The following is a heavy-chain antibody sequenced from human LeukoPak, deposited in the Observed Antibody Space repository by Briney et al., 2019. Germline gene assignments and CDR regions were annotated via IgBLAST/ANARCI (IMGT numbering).Heavy chain of an antibody. D-gene: IGHD2-2*01. Sequence: GGSLRLSCAASGFTFSRYSMNWVRQAPGKGLEWVSSISSGGTYISYADSLRGRFTISRDNAKNSLFLQMSSLRVEDTALYYCARDREYQLPGDEFFSYFMDVWAKGPRSPSP. CDR1: GFTFSRYS. J-gene: IGHJ6*03. V-gene: IGHV3-21*01. CDR2: ISSGGTYI. CDR3: ARDREYQLPGDEFFSYFMDV.